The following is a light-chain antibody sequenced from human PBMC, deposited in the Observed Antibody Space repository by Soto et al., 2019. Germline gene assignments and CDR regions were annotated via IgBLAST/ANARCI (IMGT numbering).Light chain of an antibody. V-gene: IGKV3-11*01. CDR1: QSVDTY. J-gene: IGKJ4*01. CDR3: QQRNDWPKVT. Sequence: EIVLTQSPATLPLSPGERATLSCRASQSVDTYLAWYQQKSGQAPRLLIYDASNRAIGIPARFSGSGSGTDFTLTSTCVEPGDFTFYYCQQRNDWPKVTFGGGNTGESK. CDR2: DAS.